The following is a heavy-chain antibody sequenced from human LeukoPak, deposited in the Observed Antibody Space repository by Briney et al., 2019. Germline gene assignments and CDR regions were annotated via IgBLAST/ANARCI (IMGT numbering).Heavy chain of an antibody. CDR2: ISGSGGST. V-gene: IGHV3-23*01. J-gene: IGHJ4*02. Sequence: GGSLRLPCAASGFTFSSYAMSWVRQAPGKGLEWVSAISGSGGSTYYADSVKGRFTISRDNSKNTLYLQMNSLRAEDTAVYYCASGGYSGYDYFDYWGQGTLVTVSS. D-gene: IGHD5-12*01. CDR1: GFTFSSYA. CDR3: ASGGYSGYDYFDY.